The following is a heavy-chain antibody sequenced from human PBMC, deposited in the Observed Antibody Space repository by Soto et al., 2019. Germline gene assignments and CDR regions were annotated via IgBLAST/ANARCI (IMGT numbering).Heavy chain of an antibody. Sequence: GGSLRLSCAASGFTFSSYAMHWVRQAPGKGLEWVAVISYDGSNKYYADSVKGRFTISRDNSKNTLYLQMNSLRAEDTAVYYCARDPEYCSGGSCIHWFDPWGQGTLVTVSS. V-gene: IGHV3-30-3*01. D-gene: IGHD2-15*01. CDR2: ISYDGSNK. J-gene: IGHJ5*02. CDR3: ARDPEYCSGGSCIHWFDP. CDR1: GFTFSSYA.